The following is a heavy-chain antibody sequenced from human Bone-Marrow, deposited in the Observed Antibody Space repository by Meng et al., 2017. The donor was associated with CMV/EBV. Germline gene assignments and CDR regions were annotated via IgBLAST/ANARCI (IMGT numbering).Heavy chain of an antibody. Sequence: ASVKVSCKASGYTFTSYDINWVRQATGQGLEWMGWMNPNSGNTGYAQKFQGRVTMTRNTSISTAYMELSSLRSEDTAVYYCARVGQNSIMIFGVVISYYFDYWGQGTLVTVSS. J-gene: IGHJ4*02. CDR3: ARVGQNSIMIFGVVISYYFDY. CDR1: GYTFTSYD. D-gene: IGHD3-3*01. V-gene: IGHV1-8*01. CDR2: MNPNSGNT.